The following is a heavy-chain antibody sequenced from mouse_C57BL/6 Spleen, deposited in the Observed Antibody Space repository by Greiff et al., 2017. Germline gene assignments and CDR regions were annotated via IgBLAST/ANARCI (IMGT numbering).Heavy chain of an antibody. D-gene: IGHD2-3*01. Sequence: VHVKQSGPELVKPGASVKISCKASGYAFSSSWMNWVKQSNGKSLEWIGVINPNYGTTSYNQKFKGKATLTVDQSSSTAYMQLNSLTSEDSAVYYCARNEDGYYRGYFDYWGQGTTLTVSS. CDR1: GYAFSSSW. CDR3: ARNEDGYYRGYFDY. J-gene: IGHJ2*01. V-gene: IGHV1-39*01. CDR2: INPNYGTT.